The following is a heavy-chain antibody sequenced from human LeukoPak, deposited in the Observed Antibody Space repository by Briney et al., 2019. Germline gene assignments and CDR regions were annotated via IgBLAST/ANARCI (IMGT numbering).Heavy chain of an antibody. Sequence: SETLSLTCAVYGGSFSGYYWSWIRQPPGKGLEWIGEINHSGSTNYNPFLKSRVTISVDTSKNQFSLKLSSVTAADTAVYYCAISCDGTCASTVTSPRLSPFDYWGQGTLVTVSS. J-gene: IGHJ4*02. D-gene: IGHD4-17*01. CDR2: INHSGST. CDR1: GGSFSGYY. V-gene: IGHV4-34*01. CDR3: AISCDGTCASTVTSPRLSPFDY.